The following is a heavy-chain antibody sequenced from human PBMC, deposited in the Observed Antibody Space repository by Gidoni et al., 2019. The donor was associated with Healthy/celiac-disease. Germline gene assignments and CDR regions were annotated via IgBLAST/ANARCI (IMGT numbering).Heavy chain of an antibody. V-gene: IGHV1-18*01. CDR2: ISAYNGNT. J-gene: IGHJ6*02. Sequence: QVQLVQSGAEVKKPGASVTVSCQVSGYTFTSYGISWVRQAPGQGIEWMGWISAYNGNTNNAQKLQGRVTMTTDTATSTAYMELRSLRSDDTAVYYCARVADTAMAYYYYYGMDVWGQGTTVTVSS. CDR1: GYTFTSYG. D-gene: IGHD5-18*01. CDR3: ARVADTAMAYYYYYGMDV.